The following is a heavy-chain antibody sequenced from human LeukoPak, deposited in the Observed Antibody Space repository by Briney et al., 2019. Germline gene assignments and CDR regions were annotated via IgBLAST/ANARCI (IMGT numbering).Heavy chain of an antibody. Sequence: GASVKVSCKASGATCSSYTISWVRQAPGQGLEWMGKIIPILGIANYAQKFQGRVTITADKSTSTAYMELSSLRSADAAVYYCSRDPGDWGQGTLVTVSS. CDR2: IIPILGIA. V-gene: IGHV1-69*04. CDR3: SRDPGD. CDR1: GATCSSYT. J-gene: IGHJ4*02. D-gene: IGHD1-26*01.